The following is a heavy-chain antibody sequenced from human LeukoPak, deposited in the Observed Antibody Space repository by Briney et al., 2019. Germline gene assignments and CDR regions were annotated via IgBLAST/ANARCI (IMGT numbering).Heavy chain of an antibody. Sequence: GGSLRLSCAASGFTFSSYSMNWVRQAPGKGLEWVSSISSSSSYIYYADSVKGGFTISRDNAKNSLYLQMNSLRAEDTAVYYCARQNYDILTGGDYWGQGTLVTVSS. CDR3: ARQNYDILTGGDY. CDR1: GFTFSSYS. D-gene: IGHD3-9*01. V-gene: IGHV3-21*01. CDR2: ISSSSSYI. J-gene: IGHJ4*02.